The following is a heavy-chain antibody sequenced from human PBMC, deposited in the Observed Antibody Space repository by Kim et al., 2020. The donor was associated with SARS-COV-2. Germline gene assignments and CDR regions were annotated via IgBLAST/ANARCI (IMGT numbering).Heavy chain of an antibody. V-gene: IGHV5-10-1*01. CDR3: ARRYCSGGSCYVDY. D-gene: IGHD2-15*01. Sequence: PSFQGHVTISADKSISTAYLQWSSLKASDTAMYYCARRYCSGGSCYVDYWGQGTLVTVSS. J-gene: IGHJ4*02.